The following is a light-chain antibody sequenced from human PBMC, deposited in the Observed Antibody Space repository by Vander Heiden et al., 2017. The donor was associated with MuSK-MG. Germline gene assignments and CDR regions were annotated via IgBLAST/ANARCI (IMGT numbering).Light chain of an antibody. CDR2: NAS. CDR3: QQDYSYPWT. J-gene: IGKJ1*01. CDR1: QTIRSC. Sequence: DIQLTQSPSTLSASVGDRVTITCRANQTIRSCLAWYQQKPGKAPKVLIYNASSLESGVPSRFSGSGSGTEFTLTISSLQPDDSATYYCQQDYSYPWTFGQGTKVEVK. V-gene: IGKV1-5*03.